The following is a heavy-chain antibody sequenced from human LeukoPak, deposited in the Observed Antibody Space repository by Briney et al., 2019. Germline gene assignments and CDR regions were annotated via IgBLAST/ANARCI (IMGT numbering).Heavy chain of an antibody. D-gene: IGHD6-13*01. V-gene: IGHV1-2*06. CDR2: INPNSGGT. CDR1: GYTFTGYY. J-gene: IGHJ4*02. Sequence: ASVKVSCKASGYTFTGYYMHWVRQAPGQGLEWMGRINPNSGGTNYAQKFQGRVTMTRDTSISTAYVELSRLRSDDTAVYYCARRIAAAGTMGFDYWGQGTLVTVSS. CDR3: ARRIAAAGTMGFDY.